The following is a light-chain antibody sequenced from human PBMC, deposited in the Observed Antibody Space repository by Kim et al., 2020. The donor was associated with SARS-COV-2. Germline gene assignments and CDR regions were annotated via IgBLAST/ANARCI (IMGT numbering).Light chain of an antibody. J-gene: IGKJ4*01. CDR1: QDISNY. V-gene: IGKV1-33*01. CDR3: QQYENLPLT. Sequence: DIQMTQSPSSLSASVGDRVTITCQASQDISNYLNWYQQKPGKAPKLLIYDASKLETGVPSRFSGSGYGTDFTLTISSLHPEDLATYYCQQYENLPLTFGGRTKVYIK. CDR2: DAS.